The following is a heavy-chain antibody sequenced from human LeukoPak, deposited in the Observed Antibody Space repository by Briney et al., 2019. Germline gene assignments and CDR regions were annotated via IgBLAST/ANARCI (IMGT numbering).Heavy chain of an antibody. CDR3: ARASGRCGGDCWGGWFDP. V-gene: IGHV1-46*01. Sequence: GASVKVSCKASGYTFTSYYMHRVRQAPGQGLEWMGIINPSGGSTSYAQKFQGRVTMTRDTSTSTVHMDLNSLRSEDTAVYYCARASGRCGGDCWGGWFDPWGQGTLVTVSS. J-gene: IGHJ5*02. D-gene: IGHD2-21*02. CDR1: GYTFTSYY. CDR2: INPSGGST.